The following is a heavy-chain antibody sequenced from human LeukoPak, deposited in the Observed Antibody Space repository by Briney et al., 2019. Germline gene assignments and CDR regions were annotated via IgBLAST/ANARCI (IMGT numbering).Heavy chain of an antibody. Sequence: GVLRLSCAASGFTFSSYWMSWVRQAPGKGLEWVANIKQDGSEKYYVDSVKGRFTISRDNAKNSLYLQMNSLRAEDTAVYYCARETTGGYSSSWYVSDYYYMDVWGKGTTVTISS. CDR2: IKQDGSEK. D-gene: IGHD6-13*01. J-gene: IGHJ6*03. CDR3: ARETTGGYSSSWYVSDYYYMDV. CDR1: GFTFSSYW. V-gene: IGHV3-7*01.